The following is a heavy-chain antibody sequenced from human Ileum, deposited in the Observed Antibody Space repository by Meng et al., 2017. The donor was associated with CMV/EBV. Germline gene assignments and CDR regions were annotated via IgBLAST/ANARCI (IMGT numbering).Heavy chain of an antibody. CDR1: GYTFTAYY. V-gene: IGHV1-2*02. CDR3: ARGPSRTATSNWFDP. D-gene: IGHD5-18*01. Sequence: ASVKVSCKASGYTFTAYYIHWVRQAPGQGLEWMGWINPNSGGTNYAQEFQGRVTMTRDTSISTAYMELSSLRSDDTAVYYCARGPSRTATSNWFDPWGQGTLVTVSS. J-gene: IGHJ5*02. CDR2: INPNSGGT.